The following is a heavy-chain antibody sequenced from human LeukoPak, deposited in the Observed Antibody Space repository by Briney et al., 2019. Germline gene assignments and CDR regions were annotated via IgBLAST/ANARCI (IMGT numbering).Heavy chain of an antibody. D-gene: IGHD3-22*01. V-gene: IGHV4-31*03. CDR3: AREPLPYYYDSSGYYADDAFDI. Sequence: SETLSLTCTVSGGSISSGGYYWSWIRQHPGKGLEWIGYIYYSGSTYYNPSLKSRVTISVDTSKNQFSPKLSSVTAADTAVYYCAREPLPYYYDSSGYYADDAFDIWGQGTMVTVSS. CDR2: IYYSGST. CDR1: GGSISSGGYY. J-gene: IGHJ3*02.